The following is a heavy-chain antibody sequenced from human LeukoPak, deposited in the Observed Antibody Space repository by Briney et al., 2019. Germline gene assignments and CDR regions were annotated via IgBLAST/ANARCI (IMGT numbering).Heavy chain of an antibody. CDR2: ISWNSGSI. V-gene: IGHV3-9*01. J-gene: IGHJ6*02. Sequence: GRSLRLSCAASGFTFDDYAMHWVRQAPGKGLEWVSGISWNSGSIGYADSVKGRFTISRDNAKNSLYLQMNSLRAEDTAVYYCARALGAKVSYYYGMDVWGQGTTVTVSS. CDR1: GFTFDDYA. CDR3: ARALGAKVSYYYGMDV. D-gene: IGHD2-15*01.